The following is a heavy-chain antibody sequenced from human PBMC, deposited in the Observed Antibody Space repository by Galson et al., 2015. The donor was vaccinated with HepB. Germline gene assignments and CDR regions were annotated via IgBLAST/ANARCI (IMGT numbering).Heavy chain of an antibody. CDR1: GFTFGDYA. Sequence: SLRLSCAASGFTFGDYAMSWVRQAPGKGLEWVGFIRSKAYGGTTEYAASVKGRFTISRDDSKSIAYLQMNSLKTEDTAVYYCTRLPLKQQLVHYLFDYWGQGTLVTVSS. V-gene: IGHV3-49*04. D-gene: IGHD6-13*01. CDR3: TRLPLKQQLVHYLFDY. CDR2: IRSKAYGGTT. J-gene: IGHJ4*02.